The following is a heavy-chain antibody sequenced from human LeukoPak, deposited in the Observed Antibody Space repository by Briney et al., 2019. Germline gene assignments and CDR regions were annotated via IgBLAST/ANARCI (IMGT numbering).Heavy chain of an antibody. D-gene: IGHD6-13*01. CDR3: ARFSINWYSSFDY. Sequence: ASVKVSCKASGYTFTTYYMHWVRQPPGQGLEGMGMINPSGASTGYAQKFQGRGIMTWDPSTTTVYMVLSSLRSEDTAVYYCARFSINWYSSFDYWGQGTLVTVSS. V-gene: IGHV1-46*01. CDR2: INPSGAST. CDR1: GYTFTTYY. J-gene: IGHJ4*02.